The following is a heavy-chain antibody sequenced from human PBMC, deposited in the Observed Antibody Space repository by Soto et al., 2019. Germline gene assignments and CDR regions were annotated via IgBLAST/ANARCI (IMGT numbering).Heavy chain of an antibody. CDR3: TTDPVTMIVVVPSSG. V-gene: IGHV3-15*07. J-gene: IGHJ4*02. Sequence: GGSLRLSCAASGLTFSNAWMNWVRQAPGKGLEWVGRIKSKTNGGTTDYAAPVKGRFTISRDDSKNTLYLQMNSLKTEDTAVYYCTTDPVTMIVVVPSSGWGQGTLVTVSS. D-gene: IGHD3-22*01. CDR2: IKSKTNGGTT. CDR1: GLTFSNAW.